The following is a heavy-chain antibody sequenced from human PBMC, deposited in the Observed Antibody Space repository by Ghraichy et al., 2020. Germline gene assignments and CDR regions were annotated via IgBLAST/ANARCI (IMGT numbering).Heavy chain of an antibody. CDR3: ARDTGELLFGYYGMDV. J-gene: IGHJ6*02. Sequence: GGSLRLSCAASGFTFSSYWMSWVRQAPGKGLEWVANIKQDGSEKYYVDSVKGRFTISRDNAKNSLYLQMNSLRAEDTAVYYCARDTGELLFGYYGMDVWGQGTTVTVSS. D-gene: IGHD3-10*01. CDR2: IKQDGSEK. CDR1: GFTFSSYW. V-gene: IGHV3-7*01.